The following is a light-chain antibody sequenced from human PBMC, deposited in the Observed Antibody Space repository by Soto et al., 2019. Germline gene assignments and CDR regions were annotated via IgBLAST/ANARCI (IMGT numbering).Light chain of an antibody. CDR2: GAS. CDR1: QSLRNN. J-gene: IGKJ4*01. CDR3: QQYNNWPLT. Sequence: EIVLTQSPATLSVSPGDTATLSCRASQSLRNNLAWYQQRPGQTPRLLIYGASIRATGFPDRFSGSGSGTEFTLTISSLQSEDFAVYYCQQYNNWPLTFGGGTKVDIK. V-gene: IGKV3-15*01.